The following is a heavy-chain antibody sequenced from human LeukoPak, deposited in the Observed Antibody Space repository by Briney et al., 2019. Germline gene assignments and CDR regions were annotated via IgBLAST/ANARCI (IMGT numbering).Heavy chain of an antibody. CDR3: ARDRGHYSSSWYTWFDP. V-gene: IGHV4-61*02. J-gene: IGHJ5*02. CDR2: IYTSGST. D-gene: IGHD6-13*01. Sequence: PSQTLSLTCTVSGGSISSGSYYWSWIRQPAGKGLEWIGRIYTSGSTNYNPSLKSRVTISVDTSKNQFSLKLSSVTAADTAVYYCARDRGHYSSSWYTWFDPWGQGILVTVSS. CDR1: GGSISSGSYY.